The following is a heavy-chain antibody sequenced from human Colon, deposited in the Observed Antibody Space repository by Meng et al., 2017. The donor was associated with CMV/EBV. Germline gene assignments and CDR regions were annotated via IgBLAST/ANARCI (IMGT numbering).Heavy chain of an antibody. J-gene: IGHJ6*02. CDR2: INPNSGGT. CDR3: ASRYCSSTSCYASYYYYGMDV. V-gene: IGHV1-2*02. Sequence: ASVKVSCKASGYTFTGYYMHWVRQAPGQGLEWMGWINPNSGGTNYAQKFQGRVTMTRDTSISTAYMVLSRLRSDDTAVYYCASRYCSSTSCYASYYYYGMDVWGQGTTVTVSS. CDR1: GYTFTGYY. D-gene: IGHD2-2*01.